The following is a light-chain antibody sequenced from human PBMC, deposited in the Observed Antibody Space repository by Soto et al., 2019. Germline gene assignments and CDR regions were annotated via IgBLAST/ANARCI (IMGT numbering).Light chain of an antibody. V-gene: IGKV1-5*01. CDR2: DAS. J-gene: IGKJ4*01. CDR1: QSDGSR. Sequence: DIQMTQSPSTLSASVGDRVTITCRASQSDGSRVAWYQQKAGKDPILLIYDASTLESGVPSRFSGRGSGAEFTLTISSLQPDDVATDYCQQYNLGLLSFGGGTRVEI. CDR3: QQYNLGLLS.